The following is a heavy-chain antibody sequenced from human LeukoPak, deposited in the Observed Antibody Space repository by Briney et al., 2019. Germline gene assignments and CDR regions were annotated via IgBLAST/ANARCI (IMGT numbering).Heavy chain of an antibody. CDR2: INPSDGST. CDR1: GYTFTSYY. D-gene: IGHD3-22*01. V-gene: IGHV1-46*01. CDR3: ARGVSAEPSYYYDSSGRHDAFDI. Sequence: RGASVKVSCKASGYTFTSYYMHWVRQAPGQGLEWMGIINPSDGSTSYAQKFQGRVTMTRDTSTSTVYMELSSLRSEDTAVYYCARGVSAEPSYYYDSSGRHDAFDIWGQGTMVTVSS. J-gene: IGHJ3*02.